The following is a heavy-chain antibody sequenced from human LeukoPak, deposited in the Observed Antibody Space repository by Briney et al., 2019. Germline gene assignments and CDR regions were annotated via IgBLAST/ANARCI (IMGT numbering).Heavy chain of an antibody. D-gene: IGHD2-2*01. CDR1: GGSISSYY. J-gene: IGHJ6*02. CDR3: ARDTVVPQGGMDV. CDR2: IYYSGST. Sequence: SETLSLTCTVSGGSISSYYWSWIRQPPGKGLEWIGYIYYSGSTNYNPSLKSRVTISVDTSKNQFSLNLNSVTAADTAVYYRARDTVVPQGGMDVWGQGTTVTVSS. V-gene: IGHV4-59*01.